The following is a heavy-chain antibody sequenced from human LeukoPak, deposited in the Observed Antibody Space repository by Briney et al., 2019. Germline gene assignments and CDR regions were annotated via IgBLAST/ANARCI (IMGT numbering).Heavy chain of an antibody. CDR1: GFTFSDHY. CDR2: TRNKANSYTT. Sequence: GGSLRLSCAASGFTFSDHYMDWVPQAPGKGLEWVGRTRNKANSYTTEYAASVKGRFTISRDDSKNSLYLQMNSLKTEDTAVYYCARGPDYFDYWGQGTLVTVSS. V-gene: IGHV3-72*01. J-gene: IGHJ4*02. CDR3: ARGPDYFDY.